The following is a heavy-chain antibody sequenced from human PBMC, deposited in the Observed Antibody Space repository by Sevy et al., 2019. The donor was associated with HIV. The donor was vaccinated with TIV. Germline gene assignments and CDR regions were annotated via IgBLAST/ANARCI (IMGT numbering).Heavy chain of an antibody. CDR1: GFTLSSYG. D-gene: IGHD2-15*01. CDR3: ARTTSAAATLSY. Sequence: GGSLRLSCAASGFTLSSYGMHWDRQAPGKGLEWVAFIRYDGTTKYYANSVKGRFTISRDNSKNTLYVQMNSLRTEDTAVYYCARTTSAAATLSYWGQGTLVTVS. CDR2: IRYDGTTK. V-gene: IGHV3-30*02. J-gene: IGHJ4*02.